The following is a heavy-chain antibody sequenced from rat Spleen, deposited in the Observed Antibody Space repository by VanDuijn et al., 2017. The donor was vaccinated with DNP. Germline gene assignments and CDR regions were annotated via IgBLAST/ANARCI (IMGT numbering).Heavy chain of an antibody. J-gene: IGHJ2*01. Sequence: EVQLVESGGDLVQPGWSLKLSCVASGFTFNDYWMTWIRQVPGKGLEWVASTIGSGGNSYYPDSLKGQFTISRDNAKNTLYLQMNSLRSEDTATYYCARGVYGGYLYFDYWGQGVMVTVSS. CDR3: ARGVYGGYLYFDY. D-gene: IGHD1-11*01. V-gene: IGHV5-31*01. CDR1: GFTFNDYW. CDR2: TIGSGGNS.